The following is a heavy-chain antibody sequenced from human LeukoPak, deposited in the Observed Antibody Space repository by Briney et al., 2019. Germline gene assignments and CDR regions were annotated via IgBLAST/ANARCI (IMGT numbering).Heavy chain of an antibody. Sequence: PSETLSLTCTVSGDSVSSGSYYWGWIRRSPEKRLEWIGFVYYSGGTNYNPSLKSRVTISIDTSKNQFSLNLSSVTAADTAVYYCARIVVGETIDYWGQGTLVTVSS. CDR2: VYYSGGT. V-gene: IGHV4-61*01. J-gene: IGHJ4*02. CDR1: GDSVSSGSYY. D-gene: IGHD2-15*01. CDR3: ARIVVGETIDY.